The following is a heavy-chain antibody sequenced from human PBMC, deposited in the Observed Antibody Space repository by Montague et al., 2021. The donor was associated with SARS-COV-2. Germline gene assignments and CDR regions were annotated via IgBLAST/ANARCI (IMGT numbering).Heavy chain of an antibody. J-gene: IGHJ6*02. CDR2: IYYSGTT. CDR3: ARAVRYYDFWSGYTEYYYYGMDV. CDR1: GGSISSYF. Sequence: SETLSLTCTVSGGSISSYFWSWIRQPPGKGLEWIGSIYYSGTTNYSPSLKSRVTISVDTSKNQFSLKPSSVTAADTAVYYCARAVRYYDFWSGYTEYYYYGMDVWGQGTTVTVSS. D-gene: IGHD3-3*01. V-gene: IGHV4-59*01.